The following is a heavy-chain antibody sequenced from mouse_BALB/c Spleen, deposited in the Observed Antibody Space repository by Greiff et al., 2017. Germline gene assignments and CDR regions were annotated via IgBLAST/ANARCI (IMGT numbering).Heavy chain of an antibody. D-gene: IGHD2-2*01. CDR3: ARSGYDGPNFDY. CDR2: ISSGGSYT. J-gene: IGHJ2*01. V-gene: IGHV5-9-4*01. Sequence: EVQRVESGGGLVKPGGSLKLSCAASGFTFSSYAMSWVRQSPEKRLEWVAEISSGGSYTYYPDTVTGRFTISRDNAKNTLYLEMSSLRSEDTAMYYCARSGYDGPNFDYWGQGTTLTVSS. CDR1: GFTFSSYA.